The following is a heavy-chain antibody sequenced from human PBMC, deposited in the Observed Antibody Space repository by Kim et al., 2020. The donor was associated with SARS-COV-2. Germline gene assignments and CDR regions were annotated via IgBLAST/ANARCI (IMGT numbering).Heavy chain of an antibody. CDR1: GFTFSSYA. Sequence: GGSLRLSCAASGFTFSSYAMSWVRQAPGKGLEWVSAISGSGGSTYYADSVKGRFTISRDNSKNTLYLQMNSLRAEDTAVYYCAKDQRPLAAGSAYYFDYWGQGTLVTVSS. CDR3: AKDQRPLAAGSAYYFDY. CDR2: ISGSGGST. V-gene: IGHV3-23*01. J-gene: IGHJ4*02. D-gene: IGHD6-13*01.